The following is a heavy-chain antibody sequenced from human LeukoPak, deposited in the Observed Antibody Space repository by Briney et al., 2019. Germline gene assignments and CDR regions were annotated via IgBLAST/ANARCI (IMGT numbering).Heavy chain of an antibody. CDR1: GYTFTSYA. V-gene: IGHV1-3*01. CDR2: INAGNGNT. J-gene: IGHJ4*02. Sequence: GASVKVSCKASGYTFTSYAMHWVRPAPGQRLEWTGWINAGNGNTKYSQKFQGRVTNTRDTSASTAYMELSSMTSEDTAEYYCGRDSYDSSSWVDWGQGTLVTVSS. CDR3: GRDSYDSSSWVD. D-gene: IGHD6-13*01.